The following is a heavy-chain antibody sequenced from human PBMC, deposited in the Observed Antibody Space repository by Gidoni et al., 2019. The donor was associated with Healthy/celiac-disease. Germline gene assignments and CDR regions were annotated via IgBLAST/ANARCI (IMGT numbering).Heavy chain of an antibody. J-gene: IGHJ3*02. V-gene: IGHV4-59*01. CDR3: AGAPQWLRRAFDI. Sequence: QESGPGLVKPSETLSLTCTVSGGSISSYYWCWIRQPPGQGLEWVGDIYYSGSTNYNPSLKSRVTISVDTSKNQFSLKLSSVTAADTAVYYCAGAPQWLRRAFDIWGQGTMVTVSS. CDR1: GGSISSYY. CDR2: IYYSGST. D-gene: IGHD5-12*01.